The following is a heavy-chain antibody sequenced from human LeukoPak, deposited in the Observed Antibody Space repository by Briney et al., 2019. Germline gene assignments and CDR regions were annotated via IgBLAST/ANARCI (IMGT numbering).Heavy chain of an antibody. CDR3: AILTGYSDDY. V-gene: IGHV1-69*05. CDR2: IIPIFGTA. Sequence: SVKVSCKASGGTFSSYAISWVRQAPGQGLEWMGVIIPIFGTANYAQKFQGRVTSTTAESTGTAYMELSSLRSEDTAVYYCAILTGYSDDYWGQGTLVTVSS. J-gene: IGHJ4*02. D-gene: IGHD3-9*01. CDR1: GGTFSSYA.